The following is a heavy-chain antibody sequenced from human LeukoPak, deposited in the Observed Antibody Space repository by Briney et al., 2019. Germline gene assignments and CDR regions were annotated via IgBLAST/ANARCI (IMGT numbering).Heavy chain of an antibody. V-gene: IGHV4-38-2*01. J-gene: IGHJ2*01. Sequence: ASETLSLTCAVSGYSISSGYYWGWIRQSPGKGLEWIGTIHHSGSTYYNPSLKSRVTISVDRSKNQFSLRLSSVTAADTAVYYCARLDVSGYYSSYWYFDLWGRGTLVTVSS. CDR2: IHHSGST. D-gene: IGHD3-22*01. CDR1: GYSISSGYY. CDR3: ARLDVSGYYSSYWYFDL.